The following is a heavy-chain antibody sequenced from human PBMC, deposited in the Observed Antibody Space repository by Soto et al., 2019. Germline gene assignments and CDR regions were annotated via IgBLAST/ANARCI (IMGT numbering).Heavy chain of an antibody. J-gene: IGHJ4*02. D-gene: IGHD3-22*01. V-gene: IGHV1-69*01. Sequence: QVQLVQSGAEVKKPGSSVRVSCKASGGTFSRYAISWVRQAPGQGLEWMGGIIPLFGTANYAQRFQGRVRITADESTTTAYMELRGLRSEDTAVYYCARGVHLDSDGYYYFYWGQGTLVTVSS. CDR1: GGTFSRYA. CDR2: IIPLFGTA. CDR3: ARGVHLDSDGYYYFY.